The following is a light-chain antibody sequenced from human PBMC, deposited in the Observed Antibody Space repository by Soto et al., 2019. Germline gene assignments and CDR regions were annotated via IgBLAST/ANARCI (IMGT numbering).Light chain of an antibody. J-gene: IGKJ4*01. CDR1: QSVSSSY. V-gene: IGKV3-20*01. Sequence: EIVLTQSPGTLSSSPGERATLSCRASQSVSSSYLAWYQQKPGQAPRLLIYGASSRATGIPDRFSGSGSGTDFTLTISRLEPEDFAVYYCQQYCSSPPLTFGGGTKVEIK. CDR2: GAS. CDR3: QQYCSSPPLT.